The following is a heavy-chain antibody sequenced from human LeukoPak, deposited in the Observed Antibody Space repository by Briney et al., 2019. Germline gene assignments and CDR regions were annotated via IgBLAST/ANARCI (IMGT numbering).Heavy chain of an antibody. J-gene: IGHJ4*02. CDR2: IYSAGSTI. V-gene: IGHV3-48*03. D-gene: IGHD3-9*01. CDR3: ARGQYYDILTGYYGPPFDY. Sequence: GGSLRLSCAASGFTFSSYEMNWVRQAPGKGLEWVSYIYSAGSTIYYADSVKGRFTISRDNAKNSLYLQMNSLRAEDTAVYYCARGQYYDILTGYYGPPFDYWGQGTLITVSS. CDR1: GFTFSSYE.